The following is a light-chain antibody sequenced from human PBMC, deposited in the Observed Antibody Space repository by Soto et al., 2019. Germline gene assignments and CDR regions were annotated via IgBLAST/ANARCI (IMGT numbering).Light chain of an antibody. CDR2: HVG. CDR3: SSYTAGRTLV. J-gene: IGLJ2*01. CDR1: SSDVGGYEY. V-gene: IGLV2-11*01. Sequence: QSVLAQPRSVSGSPGQSVTISCSATSSDVGGYEYVSWYQQHPGKAPRLLIYHVGQRPSGVPDRFSGSKSGTTASLTISGLQADDEAEYFCSSYTAGRTLVFGGGTKVTV.